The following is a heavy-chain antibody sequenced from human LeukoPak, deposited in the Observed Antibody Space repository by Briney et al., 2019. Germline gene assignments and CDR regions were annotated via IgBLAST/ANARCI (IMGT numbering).Heavy chain of an antibody. CDR2: IIPIFGTA. J-gene: IGHJ4*02. Sequence: GSSVKVSCKASGGTFSRYAISWVRQAPGQGLEWMGGIIPIFGTANYAQKFQGRVTITADEATSTAYMELSSLRSEDTAVYYCARDNDYVWGSYHPFDYWGQGTLVTVSS. D-gene: IGHD3-16*02. CDR3: ARDNDYVWGSYHPFDY. V-gene: IGHV1-69*01. CDR1: GGTFSRYA.